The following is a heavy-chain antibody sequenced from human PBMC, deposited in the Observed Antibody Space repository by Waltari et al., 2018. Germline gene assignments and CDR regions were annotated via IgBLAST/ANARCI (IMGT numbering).Heavy chain of an antibody. CDR1: GYTFTGYY. J-gene: IGHJ5*02. CDR2: INPKRGGT. D-gene: IGHD3-22*01. Sequence: QVQLVQSGAEVKKPGASVKVSCKASGYTFTGYYLHWVRQAPGQGLEWIGWINPKRGGTNYAQKFQGWVTMTRDTSISTAYMELSRLRSDDTAVYYCARGYYDSSGYYLDTWGQGTLVTVSS. V-gene: IGHV1-2*04. CDR3: ARGYYDSSGYYLDT.